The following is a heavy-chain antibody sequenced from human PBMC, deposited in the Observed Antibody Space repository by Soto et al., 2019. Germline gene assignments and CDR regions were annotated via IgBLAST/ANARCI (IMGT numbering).Heavy chain of an antibody. J-gene: IGHJ2*01. Sequence: GGSLRLSCAASGFTFSSYSMNWVRQAPGKGLEWVSYISSSSSTIYYADSVKGRFTISRDNAKNSLYLQMNSLRAEDTAVYYCASYQGDYGDYIWYFDLWGRGTLVTVSS. V-gene: IGHV3-48*01. CDR1: GFTFSSYS. D-gene: IGHD4-17*01. CDR2: ISSSSSTI. CDR3: ASYQGDYGDYIWYFDL.